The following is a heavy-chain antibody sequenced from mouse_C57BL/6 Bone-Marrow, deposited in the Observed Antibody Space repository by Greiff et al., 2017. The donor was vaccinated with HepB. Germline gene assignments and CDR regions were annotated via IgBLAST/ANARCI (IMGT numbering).Heavy chain of an antibody. V-gene: IGHV1-64*01. J-gene: IGHJ1*03. CDR2: IHPNSGST. D-gene: IGHD2-1*01. CDR3: ARNYGNDWYFDV. Sequence: QVQLQQPGAELVKPGASVKLSCKASGYTFTSYWMHWVKQRPGQGLEWIGMIHPNSGSTNYNEKFKSKATLTVAKSSSTAYMQLSSLTSEDSAVYYCARNYGNDWYFDVWGTGTTVTVSS. CDR1: GYTFTSYW.